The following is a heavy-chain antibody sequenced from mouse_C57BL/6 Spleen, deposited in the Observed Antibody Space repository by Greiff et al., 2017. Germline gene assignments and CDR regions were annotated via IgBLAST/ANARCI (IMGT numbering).Heavy chain of an antibody. CDR2: IDPSDSET. CDR3: ARKMYDAMDY. Sequence: VKLKQPGAELVRPGSSVKLSCKASGYTFTSYWMHWVKQRPIQGLEWIGNIDPSDSETHYNQKFKDKATLTVDKSSSTAYMQLSSLTSEDSAVYYCARKMYDAMDYWGQGTSVTVSS. CDR1: GYTFTSYW. V-gene: IGHV1-52*01. J-gene: IGHJ4*01.